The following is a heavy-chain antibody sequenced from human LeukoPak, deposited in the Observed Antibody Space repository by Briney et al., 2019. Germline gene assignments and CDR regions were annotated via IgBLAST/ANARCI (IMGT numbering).Heavy chain of an antibody. V-gene: IGHV1-2*02. CDR2: INPDSGGT. Sequence: GASVKVSCKASGYTFTGCYIHWVRQAPGQGLEWMGWINPDSGGTNFAQKFQGRVTLTRDTSISTAYMELSSLTSDDTAIYYCARVRTYTDGFDYWGQGALVTVSS. CDR3: ARVRTYTDGFDY. D-gene: IGHD5-18*01. CDR1: GYTFTGCY. J-gene: IGHJ4*02.